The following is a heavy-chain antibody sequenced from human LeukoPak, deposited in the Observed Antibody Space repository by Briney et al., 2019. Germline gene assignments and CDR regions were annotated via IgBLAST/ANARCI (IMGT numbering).Heavy chain of an antibody. CDR3: VRENYSSGGYEIIDY. D-gene: IGHD6-19*01. J-gene: IGHJ4*02. Sequence: PSETLSLTCTVSGGSISNYYWSWIRQPPGKGLEWIGYVYYSGNTNYNPSLKSRVTISVDTSKNQFSLKLSSVTAADTAVYYCVRENYSSGGYEIIDYWGQGTLVTVS. CDR1: GGSISNYY. CDR2: VYYSGNT. V-gene: IGHV4-59*01.